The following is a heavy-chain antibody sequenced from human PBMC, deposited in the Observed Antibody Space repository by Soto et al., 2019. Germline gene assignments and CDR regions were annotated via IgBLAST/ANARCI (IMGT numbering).Heavy chain of an antibody. Sequence: SETLSLTCTVSGGSISSYYWSWIRQPPGKGLEWIGYIYYSGSTNYNPSLKSRVTISVDTSKNQFSLKLSYVTAADTAVYYCARVSGHYVWGSYRLSYFDYWGEGTLVTVCS. CDR3: ARVSGHYVWGSYRLSYFDY. V-gene: IGHV4-59*01. CDR1: GGSISSYY. J-gene: IGHJ4*02. CDR2: IYYSGST. D-gene: IGHD3-16*02.